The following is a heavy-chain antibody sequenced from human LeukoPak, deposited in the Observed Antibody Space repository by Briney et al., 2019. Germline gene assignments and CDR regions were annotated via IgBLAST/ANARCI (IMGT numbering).Heavy chain of an antibody. V-gene: IGHV4-30-2*01. Sequence: SETLSLTCTVSGGSISSGGYSWSWIRQPPGKDLEWIGYIYHSGNTYYNPSLKSRVTISVDRSKNQFSLKLTSVTAADTAVYYCATYPGYSYTKSYGGFFDYWGQGTLVTVSS. CDR1: GGSISSGGYS. CDR3: ATYPGYSYTKSYGGFFDY. CDR2: IYHSGNT. D-gene: IGHD5-18*01. J-gene: IGHJ4*02.